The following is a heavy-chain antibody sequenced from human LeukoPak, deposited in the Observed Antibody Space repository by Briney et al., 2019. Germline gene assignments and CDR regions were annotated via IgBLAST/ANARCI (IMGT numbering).Heavy chain of an antibody. CDR3: TTLGLTGYHAFDY. CDR2: IRIKTDGGTA. CDR1: GFTFSNVW. Sequence: KSGGSLRLSCAASGFTFSNVWMSWVRQAPGKGLEWVGRIRIKTDGGTADYVAPVKDRFTISRDDSKNTLYLQMNSLKTEDTAVYYCTTLGLTGYHAFDYWGQGTLVTVSS. J-gene: IGHJ4*02. D-gene: IGHD3-9*01. V-gene: IGHV3-15*01.